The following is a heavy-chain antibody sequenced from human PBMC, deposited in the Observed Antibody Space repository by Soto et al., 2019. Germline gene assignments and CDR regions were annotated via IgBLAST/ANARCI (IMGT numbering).Heavy chain of an antibody. Sequence: PSETLSLTCAVYGGSFSGYYWSWIRQPPGKGLEWIGEINHSGSTNYNPSLKSRVTISVDTSKNQFSLKLSSVTAADTAVYYCARGLWASCYNYWGQGTLVTVSS. J-gene: IGHJ4*02. CDR1: GGSFSGYY. CDR3: ARGLWASCYNY. D-gene: IGHD2-2*02. CDR2: INHSGST. V-gene: IGHV4-34*01.